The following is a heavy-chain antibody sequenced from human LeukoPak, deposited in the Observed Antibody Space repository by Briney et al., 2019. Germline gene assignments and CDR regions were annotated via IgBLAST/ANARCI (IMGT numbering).Heavy chain of an antibody. Sequence: ASVKVSCKASGGTFSSYAISWVRQAPGQGLEWMGIINPSGGSTSYAQKFQGRVTMTRDTSTSTVYMELSSLRSEDTAVYYCARDRVVGAIDAFDIWGQGTMVTVSS. CDR1: GGTFSSYA. V-gene: IGHV1-46*01. CDR3: ARDRVVGAIDAFDI. D-gene: IGHD1-26*01. CDR2: INPSGGST. J-gene: IGHJ3*02.